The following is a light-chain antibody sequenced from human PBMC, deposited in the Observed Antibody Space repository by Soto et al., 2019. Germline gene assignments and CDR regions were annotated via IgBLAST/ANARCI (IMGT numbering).Light chain of an antibody. Sequence: QSALTQPPSASGSPGQSVTISCTGTSSDVGGYDYVSWYQQEPGKAPKVMIYEVSQRPSGVSNRFSGSKSGNTASLTISGLQAEDEADYYCSSYTSSSTLVFGGGTKLTVL. CDR2: EVS. J-gene: IGLJ2*01. CDR1: SSDVGGYDY. V-gene: IGLV2-14*01. CDR3: SSYTSSSTLV.